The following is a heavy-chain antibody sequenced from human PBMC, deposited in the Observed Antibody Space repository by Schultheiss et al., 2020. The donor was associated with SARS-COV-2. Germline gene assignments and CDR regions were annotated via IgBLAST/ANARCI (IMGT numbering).Heavy chain of an antibody. CDR2: ISGSGGST. J-gene: IGHJ4*02. Sequence: GESLKISCAASGFTFSSYAMSWVRQAPGKGLEWVSAISGSGGSTYYADSVKGRFTISRDNSKNTLYLQMNSLRAEETAVYYCAKDRVYASFFDYWGQGTLVTVSS. D-gene: IGHD2-8*01. CDR3: AKDRVYASFFDY. CDR1: GFTFSSYA. V-gene: IGHV3-23*01.